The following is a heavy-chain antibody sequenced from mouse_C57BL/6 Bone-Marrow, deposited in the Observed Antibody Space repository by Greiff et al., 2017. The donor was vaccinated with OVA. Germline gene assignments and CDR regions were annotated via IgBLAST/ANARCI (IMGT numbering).Heavy chain of an antibody. CDR2: IWRGGST. D-gene: IGHD1-1*01. V-gene: IGHV2-5*01. CDR1: GFSLTSYG. Sequence: VKLVESGPGLVQPSQSLSITCTVSGFSLTSYGVHWVRQSPGKGLEWLGVIWRGGSTDYNAAFMSRLSITKDNSKSQVFFKMNSLQADDTAIYYCAKKKGNYGSSFYAMDYWGQGTSVTVSS. J-gene: IGHJ4*01. CDR3: AKKKGNYGSSFYAMDY.